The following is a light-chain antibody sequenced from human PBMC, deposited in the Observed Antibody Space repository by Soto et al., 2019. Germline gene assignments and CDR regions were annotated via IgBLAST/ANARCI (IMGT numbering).Light chain of an antibody. CDR1: QSLSGN. J-gene: IGKJ1*01. CDR3: QQYNNWPPPWT. Sequence: EMVMTQSPATLSASPGESATLSCRASQSLSGNLAWYQQKPGQAPRLIIYSASTRATGIPVRFSGSGSGTEFIRTSSSLQPEDFAVYYGQQYNNWPPPWTFGQGTKVDIK. V-gene: IGKV3-15*01. CDR2: SAS.